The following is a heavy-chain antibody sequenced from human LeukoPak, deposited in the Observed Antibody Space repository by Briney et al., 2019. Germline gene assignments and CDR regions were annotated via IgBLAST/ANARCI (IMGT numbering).Heavy chain of an antibody. D-gene: IGHD1-26*01. CDR1: GGSFSSGSYY. Sequence: SETLSLTCAVSGGSFSSGSYYWSWIRQPPGTGLEWIGYIYYSGSTNYNPSLKSRVTISVDTSKNQFSLKLSSVTAADTAVYYCAREFLGYAFGIWGQGTMVTVSS. CDR3: AREFLGYAFGI. J-gene: IGHJ3*02. V-gene: IGHV4-61*01. CDR2: IYYSGST.